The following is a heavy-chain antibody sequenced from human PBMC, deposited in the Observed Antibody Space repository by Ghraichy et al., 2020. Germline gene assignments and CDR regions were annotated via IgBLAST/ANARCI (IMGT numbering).Heavy chain of an antibody. J-gene: IGHJ4*02. CDR3: ARDLVGSGGY. CDR1: GYTFTTYA. Sequence: ASVKVSCKASGYTFTTYAINWVRQAPGQGLEWMGWINPNTGNPTYAQGFTGRFVFSLDTSVSTAYLQISSLKAEDTAVYYCARDLVGSGGYWGQGTLVTVSS. V-gene: IGHV7-4-1*02. CDR2: INPNTGNP. D-gene: IGHD2-15*01.